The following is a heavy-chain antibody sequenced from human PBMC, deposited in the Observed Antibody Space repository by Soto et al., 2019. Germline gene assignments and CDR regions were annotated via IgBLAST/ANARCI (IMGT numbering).Heavy chain of an antibody. V-gene: IGHV3-23*01. CDR3: ASGRTTVTPEWFDP. D-gene: IGHD4-4*01. CDR2: ISCTFATT. CDR1: PFPSSTYD. J-gene: IGHJ5*02. Sequence: PSPFPSSTYDLSYVYQPSEKGREWLSSISCTFATTYYADCVKGRFTISRDNSKSTLSLQMNSLRAEDTAVYYCASGRTTVTPEWFDPCGQRTLGTAAS.